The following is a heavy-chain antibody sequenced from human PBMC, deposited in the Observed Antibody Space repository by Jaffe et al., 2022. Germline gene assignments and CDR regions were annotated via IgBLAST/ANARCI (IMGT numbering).Heavy chain of an antibody. CDR3: ALEQQIVGAFDI. CDR1: GGSISSGSYY. CDR2: IYTSGST. Sequence: QVQLQESGPGLVKPSQTLSLTCTVSGGSISSGSYYWSWIRQPAGKGLEWIGRIYTSGSTNYNPSLKSRVTISVDTSKNQFSLKLSSVTAADTAVYYCALEQQIVGAFDIWGQGTMVTVSS. D-gene: IGHD6-13*01. V-gene: IGHV4-61*02. J-gene: IGHJ3*02.